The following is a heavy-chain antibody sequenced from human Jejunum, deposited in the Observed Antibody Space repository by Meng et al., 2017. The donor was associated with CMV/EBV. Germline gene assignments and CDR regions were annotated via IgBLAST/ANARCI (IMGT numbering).Heavy chain of an antibody. J-gene: IGHJ4*02. V-gene: IGHV4-59*01. D-gene: IGHD5-18*01. CDR1: GGSISSYY. CDR3: ARYSYGGYYFDY. CDR2: IYYSGST. Sequence: QVQLQESGPGLVKPSETLSLTCTVSGGSISSYYWSWIRQPPGKGLEWIGYIYYSGSTYYNSSLKSRVTISVDTSRNQFSLELNSLSAADTAVYYCARYSYGGYYFDYWGQGTLVTVSS.